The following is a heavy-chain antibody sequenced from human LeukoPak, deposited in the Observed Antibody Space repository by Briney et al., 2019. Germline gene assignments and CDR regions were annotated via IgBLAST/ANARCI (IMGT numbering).Heavy chain of an antibody. CDR1: GYTFTSYD. CDR3: ARGLTPWIQLWSGAYWFDP. V-gene: IGHV1-8*01. J-gene: IGHJ5*02. Sequence: ASVKVSCKASGYTFTSYDINWVRQATGQGLEWMGWMNPNSGNTGYAQKFQGRVTMTRNTSISTAYMELSSLRSEDTAVYYCARGLTPWIQLWSGAYWFDPWGQGTLVTVSS. CDR2: MNPNSGNT. D-gene: IGHD5-18*01.